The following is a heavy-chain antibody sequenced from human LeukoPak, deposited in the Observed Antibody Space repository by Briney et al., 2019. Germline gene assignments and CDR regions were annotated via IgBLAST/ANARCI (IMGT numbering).Heavy chain of an antibody. CDR1: GFTFSSYG. V-gene: IGHV3-30*18. D-gene: IGHD3-22*01. J-gene: IGHJ6*02. Sequence: PGGSLRLSCAAFGFTFSSYGMHWVRQAPGKGLEWVAVISYDGSNKYYADSVKGRFTISRDNSKNTLYLQMNSLRAEDTAVYYCAKDNYYDSSGYHYYYYYYGMDVWGQGTTVTVSS. CDR3: AKDNYYDSSGYHYYYYYYGMDV. CDR2: ISYDGSNK.